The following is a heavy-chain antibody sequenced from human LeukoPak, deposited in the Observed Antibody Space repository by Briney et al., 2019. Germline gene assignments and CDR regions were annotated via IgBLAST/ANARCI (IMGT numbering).Heavy chain of an antibody. CDR1: GGSISSSSYY. Sequence: PSETLSLTCTVSGGSISSSSYYWGWIRQPPGKELEWIGNIYDSGTIYYNPSLKSRVTISVDTSKNQFSLKLSSVTAADTAVYYCARGRSSMVRGYYYYYMDVWGKGTTVTISS. V-gene: IGHV4-39*07. D-gene: IGHD3-10*01. CDR2: IYDSGTI. J-gene: IGHJ6*03. CDR3: ARGRSSMVRGYYYYYMDV.